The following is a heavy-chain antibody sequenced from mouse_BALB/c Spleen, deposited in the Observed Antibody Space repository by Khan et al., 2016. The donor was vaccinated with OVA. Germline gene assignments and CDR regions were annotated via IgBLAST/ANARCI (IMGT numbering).Heavy chain of an antibody. V-gene: IGHV14-3*02. D-gene: IGHD4-1*01. CDR2: IDPANGNT. J-gene: IGHJ3*01. CDR1: GFNIKDTY. CDR3: ARSLSNWGFAY. Sequence: VQLKQSGAELVKPRASVKLSCTASGFNIKDTYMHWVKQRPEQGLEWIGRIDPANGNTKYDPKFQGKATITADTSSNTAYLQLSSLTSEDTAVYYCARSLSNWGFAYWGQGTLVTVSA.